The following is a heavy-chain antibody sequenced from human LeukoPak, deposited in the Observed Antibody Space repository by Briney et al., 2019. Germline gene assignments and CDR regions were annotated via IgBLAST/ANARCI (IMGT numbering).Heavy chain of an antibody. CDR1: GFTFSNYP. J-gene: IGHJ4*02. D-gene: IGHD5-12*01. Sequence: PGGSLRLSCAASGFTFSNYPMDWVRQAPGKGLEWVGRIKSKTDGGTTDYAAPVKGRFTISRDDSKNTLYLQMNSLKTEDTAVYYCTTDLTTYSGYDSEAYWGQGTLVTVSS. CDR2: IKSKTDGGTT. V-gene: IGHV3-15*01. CDR3: TTDLTTYSGYDSEAY.